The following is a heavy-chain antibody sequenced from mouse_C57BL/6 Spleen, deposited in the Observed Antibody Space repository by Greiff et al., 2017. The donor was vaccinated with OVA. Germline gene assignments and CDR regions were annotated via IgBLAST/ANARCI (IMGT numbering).Heavy chain of an antibody. CDR1: GYSFTSYY. J-gene: IGHJ2*01. V-gene: IGHV1-66*01. Sequence: VKLVESGPELVKPGASVKISCKASGYSFTSYYIHWVKQRPGQGLEWIGWIYPGSGNTKYNEKFKGKATLTADTSSSTAYMQLSSLTSEDSAVYYCARCDYGGREDYWGQGTTLTVSS. CDR2: IYPGSGNT. D-gene: IGHD2-13*01. CDR3: ARCDYGGREDY.